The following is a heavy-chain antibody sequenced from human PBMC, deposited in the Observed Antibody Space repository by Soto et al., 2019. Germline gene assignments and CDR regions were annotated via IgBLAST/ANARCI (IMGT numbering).Heavy chain of an antibody. V-gene: IGHV1-18*01. CDR2: ISAYNGNT. J-gene: IGHJ5*02. Sequence: ASVKVSCKASGYTFTSYGISWVRQAPGQGLEGMGWISAYNGNTNYAQKLQGRVTMTTDTSTSPAFMELRSLRSDDTAVYYGARNSAAGNWLDPWGQGTLVTVSS. D-gene: IGHD6-13*01. CDR1: GYTFTSYG. CDR3: ARNSAAGNWLDP.